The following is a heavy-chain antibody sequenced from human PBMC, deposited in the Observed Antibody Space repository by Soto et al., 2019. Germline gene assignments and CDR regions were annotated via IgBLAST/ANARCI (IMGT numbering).Heavy chain of an antibody. CDR3: ARDFYPLAYNFDH. CDR1: GYRFTNHG. D-gene: IGHD4-4*01. Sequence: APVKVSCKASGYRFTNHGISWVRQAPGQGLEWMGWISGNDGKTKYARKFQGRVTMTTDTSTSTAYMEVRSLRSDDTAVYYCARDFYPLAYNFDHWGQGTLVTVSS. V-gene: IGHV1-18*01. J-gene: IGHJ4*02. CDR2: ISGNDGKT.